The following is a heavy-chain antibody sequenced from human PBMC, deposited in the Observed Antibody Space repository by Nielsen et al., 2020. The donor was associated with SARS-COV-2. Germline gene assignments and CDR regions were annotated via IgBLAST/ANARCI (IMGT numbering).Heavy chain of an antibody. CDR3: ARVTIFGVVINNWFDP. Sequence: ASVKVSCKASGYTFTSYAMNWVRQAPGQGLEWMGWINTNTGNPTYAQGFTGRFVFSLDTSVSTAYLQISSLKAEDTAVYYCARVTIFGVVINNWFDPWGQGTPVTVSS. D-gene: IGHD3-3*01. V-gene: IGHV7-4-1*02. CDR1: GYTFTSYA. CDR2: INTNTGNP. J-gene: IGHJ5*02.